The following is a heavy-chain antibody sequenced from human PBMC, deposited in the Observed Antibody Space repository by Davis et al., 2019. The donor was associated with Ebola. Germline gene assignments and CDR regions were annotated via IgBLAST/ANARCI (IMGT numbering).Heavy chain of an antibody. J-gene: IGHJ2*01. CDR1: GFMFSSYA. CDR3: ATNTRGYFDL. Sequence: GESLKISCSVSGFMFSSYAMHWVRQAPGKGLQYVSGITNNGGSTSYADSVKGRFIISRDNSKNTVYLQMSSLRIEDTAVYYCATNTRGYFDLWGRGTLVTVSS. CDR2: ITNNGGST. V-gene: IGHV3-64D*06. D-gene: IGHD2-2*01.